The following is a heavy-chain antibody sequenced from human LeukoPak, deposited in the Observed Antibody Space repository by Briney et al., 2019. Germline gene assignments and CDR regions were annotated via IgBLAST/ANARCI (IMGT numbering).Heavy chain of an antibody. V-gene: IGHV3-23*01. Sequence: PGGSLRLSCAASGFTFSDYYMSWVRQAPGKGLEWVSAISGSGGSTYYADSVTGRFTISRDNSKNTLYLQMNSLRVEDTSIYYCAKDTNEYRNFDSWGQGTLVTVSS. D-gene: IGHD3-16*02. CDR3: AKDTNEYRNFDS. CDR2: ISGSGGST. J-gene: IGHJ4*02. CDR1: GFTFSDYY.